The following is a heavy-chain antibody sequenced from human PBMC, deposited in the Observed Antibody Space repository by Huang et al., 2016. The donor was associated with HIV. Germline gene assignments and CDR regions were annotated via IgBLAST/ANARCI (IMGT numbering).Heavy chain of an antibody. CDR1: GYRFTNYW. CDR3: ARPLLGYSNGYYFDN. Sequence: EVQLVQSGAVVQKPGESLKISCKGSGYRFTNYWIGWVRQMPGKGLAWMGISYPGDADTKYSPSFQGQVTISADKSVSTAYLQWSRLKASDSAVYYCARPLLGYSNGYYFDNWGQGTLVTVSS. V-gene: IGHV5-51*03. J-gene: IGHJ4*02. CDR2: SYPGDADT. D-gene: IGHD5-18*01.